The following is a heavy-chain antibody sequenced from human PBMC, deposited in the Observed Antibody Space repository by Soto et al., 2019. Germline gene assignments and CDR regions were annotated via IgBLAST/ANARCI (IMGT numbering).Heavy chain of an antibody. V-gene: IGHV1-18*01. Sequence: QVQLVQSGDEVKKPGASVKVSCKASGYIFVNYGIAWVRQAPGQGHEWMGWISPYTGNTHSATKVQGRLTMTTDTYTSTAYMDLGSLTSDATAVYYCVMVDNYVTPTPQDVWGQGTTVTVSS. CDR2: ISPYTGNT. J-gene: IGHJ6*02. CDR1: GYIFVNYG. D-gene: IGHD3-16*01. CDR3: VMVDNYVTPTPQDV.